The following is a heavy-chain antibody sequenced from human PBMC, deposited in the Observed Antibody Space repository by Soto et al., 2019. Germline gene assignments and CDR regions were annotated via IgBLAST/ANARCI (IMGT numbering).Heavy chain of an antibody. D-gene: IGHD3-9*01. CDR1: GFTFTSSA. V-gene: IGHV1-58*02. Sequence: SVKVSCKASGFTFTSSAMQWVRRARGQRLEWIGWIVVGSGNTNYAQKFQERVTITRDMSTSTAYMELSSLRSEDTAVYYCAANGYYDILTGYPYYYYYYMDVWG. CDR2: IVVGSGNT. J-gene: IGHJ6*03. CDR3: AANGYYDILTGYPYYYYYYMDV.